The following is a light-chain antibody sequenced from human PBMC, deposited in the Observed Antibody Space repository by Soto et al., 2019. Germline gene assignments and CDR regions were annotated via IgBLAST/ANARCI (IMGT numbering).Light chain of an antibody. V-gene: IGKV3-11*01. CDR2: DAS. CDR1: QSIGSY. Sequence: EIVLTQSPATPSLSLGERATLSCSASQSIGSYLAWYQHKLGQPPRLLIYDASNRATGIPVRFSGSGSGTAFTLTISSLEPEDFAVYYCQQRSTWPPFSFGPGTKVDIK. CDR3: QQRSTWPPFS. J-gene: IGKJ3*01.